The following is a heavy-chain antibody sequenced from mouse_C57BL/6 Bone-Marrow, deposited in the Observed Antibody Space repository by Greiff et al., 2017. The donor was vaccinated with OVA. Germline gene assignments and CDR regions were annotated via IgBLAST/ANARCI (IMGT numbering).Heavy chain of an antibody. D-gene: IGHD3-2*02. V-gene: IGHV2-5*01. CDR1: GFSLTSYG. J-gene: IGHJ1*03. CDR3: AKGSGYVRYFDV. Sequence: VKLMESGPGLVQPSQSLSITCTVSGFSLTSYGVHWVRQSPGKGLEWLGVIWRGGSTDYNAAFMSRLSITKDNSKSQVFFKMNSLQADDTAIYYCAKGSGYVRYFDVWGTGTTVTVSS. CDR2: IWRGGST.